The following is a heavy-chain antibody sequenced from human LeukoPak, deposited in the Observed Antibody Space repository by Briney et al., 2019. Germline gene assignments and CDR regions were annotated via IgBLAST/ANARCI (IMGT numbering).Heavy chain of an antibody. CDR3: ARDYILTLETENGDGFAI. Sequence: ASVKVSCKASGYTFRQYSMSWVRQAPGKGLEWMGRLSPTHTTRVYAQQFQGRVTMTADTNTNTVSMELRSLTSDDTAVYFCARDYILTLETENGDGFAIWGQGTVVSVSS. D-gene: IGHD5-24*01. CDR1: GYTFRQYS. V-gene: IGHV1-18*01. CDR2: LSPTHTTR. J-gene: IGHJ3*02.